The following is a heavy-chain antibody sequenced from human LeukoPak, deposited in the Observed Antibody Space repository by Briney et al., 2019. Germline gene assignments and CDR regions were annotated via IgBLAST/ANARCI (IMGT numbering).Heavy chain of an antibody. CDR1: GGSISSGGYY. CDR2: IYYSGST. D-gene: IGHD6-13*01. Sequence: SQTLSLTCTVSGGSISSGGYYWSWIRQHPGKGLEWIGYIYYSGSTYYNPSLKSRVTISVDTSKNQFSLKLSSVTAADTAVYYCARKGAAAFDYWGQGTLVTVSS. V-gene: IGHV4-31*03. CDR3: ARKGAAAFDY. J-gene: IGHJ4*02.